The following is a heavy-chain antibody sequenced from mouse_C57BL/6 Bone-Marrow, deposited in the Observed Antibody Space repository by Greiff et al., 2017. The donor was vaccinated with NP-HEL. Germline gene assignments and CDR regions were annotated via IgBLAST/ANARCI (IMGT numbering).Heavy chain of an antibody. CDR2: IYPRSGNT. V-gene: IGHV1-81*01. J-gene: IGHJ3*01. Sequence: QVQLKESGAELARPGASVKLSCKASGYTFTSYGISRVKQRTGQGLEWIGEIYPRSGNTYYNEKFKGKATLTADKSSSTAYMELRSLTSEDSAVYFCARYGNWAYWGQGTLVTVSA. CDR1: GYTFTSYG. D-gene: IGHD2-1*01. CDR3: ARYGNWAY.